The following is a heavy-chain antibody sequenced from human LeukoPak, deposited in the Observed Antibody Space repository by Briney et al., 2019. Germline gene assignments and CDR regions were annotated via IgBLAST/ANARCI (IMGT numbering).Heavy chain of an antibody. Sequence: GGSLRLSCAASGFTFSSYGMNWVRQAPGKGLEWVANIKQDGSEKYYVDSVKGRFTISRDNAKNSLYLQMNSLRAEDTAVYYCAATIVDIVATDNAWGQGTLVTVSS. CDR2: IKQDGSEK. V-gene: IGHV3-7*01. J-gene: IGHJ4*02. CDR1: GFTFSSYG. D-gene: IGHD5-12*01. CDR3: AATIVDIVATDNA.